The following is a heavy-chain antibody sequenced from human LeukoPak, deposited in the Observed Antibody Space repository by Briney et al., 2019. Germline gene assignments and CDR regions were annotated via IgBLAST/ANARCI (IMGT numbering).Heavy chain of an antibody. CDR2: IRASGDST. D-gene: IGHD1-26*01. CDR3: TKDSGRGSCTYDC. V-gene: IGHV3-23*01. Sequence: GGSLRLPCAASGFMFAGYAMSWVRQAPGRGLEWVATIRASGDSTYLSDSVKGRFTISRDNSRKTLFLQLNSLRAEDTAIYYCTKDSGRGSCTYDCWGQGTLVTVSS. CDR1: GFMFAGYA. J-gene: IGHJ4*02.